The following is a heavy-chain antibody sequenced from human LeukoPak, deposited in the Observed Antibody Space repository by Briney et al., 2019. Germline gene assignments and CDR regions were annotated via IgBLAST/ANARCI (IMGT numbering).Heavy chain of an antibody. CDR2: ISAYNGNT. J-gene: IGHJ4*02. CDR3: ARAEHEQLIDY. D-gene: IGHD5-24*01. V-gene: IGHV1-18*01. Sequence: SSVKVSCKASGYTFTSYGISWVRQAPGQGLEWMGWISAYNGNTNYAQKLQGRVTTTTDTSTSTAYMELRSLRSDDTAVYYCARAEHEQLIDYWGQGTLVTVSS. CDR1: GYTFTSYG.